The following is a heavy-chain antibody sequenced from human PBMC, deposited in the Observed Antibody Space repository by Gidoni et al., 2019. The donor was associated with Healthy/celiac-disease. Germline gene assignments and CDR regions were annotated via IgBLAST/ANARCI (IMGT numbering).Heavy chain of an antibody. J-gene: IGHJ5*02. D-gene: IGHD6-19*01. CDR2: IYPGDSDT. CDR1: GYSFTSYW. V-gene: IGHV5-51*01. Sequence: EVQLVQSGAEVKKPGESLKISCTGSGYSFTSYWIGWVRQMPGKGLEWMGIIYPGDSDTRYSPSFQGQVTISADKSISTAYLQWSSLKASDTAMYYCARHCRSAGQWLVDCWFDPWGQGTLVTVSS. CDR3: ARHCRSAGQWLVDCWFDP.